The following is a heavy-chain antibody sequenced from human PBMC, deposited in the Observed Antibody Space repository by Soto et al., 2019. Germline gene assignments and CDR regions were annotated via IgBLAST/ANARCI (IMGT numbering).Heavy chain of an antibody. CDR3: ASSYVSVYRAFDY. D-gene: IGHD3-10*01. CDR1: GDTFTFYS. V-gene: IGHV1-69*02. CDR2: INPILSMS. Sequence: QVQLVQSGAEVKKPGSSVRVSCKASGDTFTFYSINWVRQAPGLGLEWMGRINPILSMSNYAQRFQGRVTMTADKSTTTAYMELSSLSSEDTAMYYCASSYVSVYRAFDYCGQGALVTVSS. J-gene: IGHJ4*02.